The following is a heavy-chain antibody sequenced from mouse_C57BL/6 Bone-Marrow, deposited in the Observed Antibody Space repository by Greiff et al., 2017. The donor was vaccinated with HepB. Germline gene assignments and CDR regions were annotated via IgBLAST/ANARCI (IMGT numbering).Heavy chain of an antibody. J-gene: IGHJ1*03. CDR3: ATSYYGSSYDWYFDV. CDR1: GYTFTDHT. V-gene: IGHV1-78*01. CDR2: IYPRDGST. Sequence: VQLQQSDAELVKPGASVKISCKVSGYTFTDHTIHWMKQRPEQGLEWIGYIYPRDGSTKYNEKFKGKATLTADKSSSTAYMQLNSLTSEDSAVYFCATSYYGSSYDWYFDVWGTGTTVTVSS. D-gene: IGHD1-1*01.